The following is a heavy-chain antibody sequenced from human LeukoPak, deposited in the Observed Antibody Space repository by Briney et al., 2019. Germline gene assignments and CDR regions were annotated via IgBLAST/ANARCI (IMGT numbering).Heavy chain of an antibody. J-gene: IGHJ6*02. CDR1: GGSISGYY. CDR3: ARAPGDTSMVNQRDHYYDYAMDV. CDR2: IYYSGST. V-gene: IGHV4-59*01. Sequence: PSETLSLTCTVSGGSISGYYWSWIRQPPGKGLEWIGYIYYSGSTNYNPSLKSRVTISIDTSKNQFSLKLSSVTAADTAVYYCARAPGDTSMVNQRDHYYDYAMDVWGQGTTVIVSS. D-gene: IGHD5-18*01.